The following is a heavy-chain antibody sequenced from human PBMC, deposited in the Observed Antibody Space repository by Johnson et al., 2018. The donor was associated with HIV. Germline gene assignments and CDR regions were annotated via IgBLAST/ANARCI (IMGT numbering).Heavy chain of an antibody. CDR2: SSWSGSTI. V-gene: IGHV3-11*04. J-gene: IGHJ3*02. Sequence: QVQLVESGGGLVKPGGSLRLSCAASGFTLSDYYMIWIRQTPGQGLEWVSVSSWSGSTIFYADSVKGRFTISRDHAKNSLFLQRSSLRAEDTAVYYCARVGPRSKGGPVDAFDIWGQGTMVTVSS. CDR1: GFTLSDYY. CDR3: ARVGPRSKGGPVDAFDI. D-gene: IGHD3-16*01.